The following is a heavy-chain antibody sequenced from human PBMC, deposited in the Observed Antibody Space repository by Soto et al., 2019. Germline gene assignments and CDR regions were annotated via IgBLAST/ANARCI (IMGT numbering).Heavy chain of an antibody. Sequence: ASVKVSCKASGYTFTNFGISWVRQAPGQGLEWMGWISAYNGNTNYAQNFQGRVTMTTDTSTSTAYMELRSLRSDDTAVYYCARGGHVVVVTAPYDHWGQGTLVTVSS. CDR1: GYTFTNFG. CDR3: ARGGHVVVVTAPYDH. J-gene: IGHJ4*02. CDR2: ISAYNGNT. D-gene: IGHD2-21*02. V-gene: IGHV1-18*01.